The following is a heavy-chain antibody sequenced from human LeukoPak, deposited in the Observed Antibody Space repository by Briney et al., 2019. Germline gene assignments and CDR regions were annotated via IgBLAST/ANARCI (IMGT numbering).Heavy chain of an antibody. CDR2: IYHNGNT. V-gene: IGHV4-38-2*02. CDR3: AREFTEYYYDSSKASY. D-gene: IGHD3-22*01. J-gene: IGHJ4*02. CDR1: GYSISSGYY. Sequence: SETLSLTYAVSGYSISSGYYWAWIRQPPGKGLEWIGKIYHNGNTYYNPSLKGRVTISVDTSKNQFSLKLSSVTAADTALYYCAREFTEYYYDSSKASYWGQGTLVTVSS.